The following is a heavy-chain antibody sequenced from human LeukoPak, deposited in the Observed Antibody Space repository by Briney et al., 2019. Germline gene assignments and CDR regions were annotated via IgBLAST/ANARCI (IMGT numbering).Heavy chain of an antibody. J-gene: IGHJ6*02. CDR3: ARDPGMVTTPYYYGMDV. D-gene: IGHD4-23*01. Sequence: ASVKVSRKASGYTFTSYGISCVRQAPGQGLEWMGWISAYNGNTNYAQKLQGRVTMTTDTSTSTAYMELRSLRSDDTAVYYCARDPGMVTTPYYYGMDVWGQGTTVTVSS. V-gene: IGHV1-18*01. CDR1: GYTFTSYG. CDR2: ISAYNGNT.